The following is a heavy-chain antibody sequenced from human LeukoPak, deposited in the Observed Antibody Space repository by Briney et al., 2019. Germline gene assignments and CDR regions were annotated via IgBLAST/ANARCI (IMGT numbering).Heavy chain of an antibody. CDR3: AKDSRHCGNDCYSFFDY. V-gene: IGHV3-23*01. Sequence: GGSLRLSCAASGFTFSSYAMSWVRQAPGKGLEWVSAISGSGGSTYYADSVKGRFTISRDNSKNTLYLQMNSLRAEDTAVYYCAKDSRHCGNDCYSFFDYWGQGTLVTVSS. D-gene: IGHD2-21*02. J-gene: IGHJ4*02. CDR1: GFTFSSYA. CDR2: ISGSGGST.